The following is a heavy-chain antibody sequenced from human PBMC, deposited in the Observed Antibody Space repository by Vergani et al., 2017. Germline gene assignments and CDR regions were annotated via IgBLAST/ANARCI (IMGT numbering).Heavy chain of an antibody. J-gene: IGHJ5*02. CDR1: GYSFTSYW. V-gene: IGHV5-51*01. CDR2: IYPGDSDT. D-gene: IGHD2-15*01. Sequence: EVQLVQSGAEVKKPGESLRISCKGSGYSFTSYWIGWVRQMPGKGLEWMGIIYPGDSDTSYSPSFQGQVTISADKSISTAYLQWSSLKASDTAMYYCARGVLGYCSGGSCLGWFDPWGQGTLVTVSS. CDR3: ARGVLGYCSGGSCLGWFDP.